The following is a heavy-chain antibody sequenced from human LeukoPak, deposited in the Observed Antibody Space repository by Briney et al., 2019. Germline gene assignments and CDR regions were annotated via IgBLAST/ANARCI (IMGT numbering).Heavy chain of an antibody. Sequence: ASVKVSCKASAYTLTSYDINWVRQATGQGLERMGWMNPNSGNTGYAQKFQGRVTMTRNTSISTAYMELSSLRSEDTAVYYCARRLVGATSPYYFDYWGQGTLVTVSS. J-gene: IGHJ4*02. CDR1: AYTLTSYD. D-gene: IGHD1-26*01. CDR3: ARRLVGATSPYYFDY. V-gene: IGHV1-8*01. CDR2: MNPNSGNT.